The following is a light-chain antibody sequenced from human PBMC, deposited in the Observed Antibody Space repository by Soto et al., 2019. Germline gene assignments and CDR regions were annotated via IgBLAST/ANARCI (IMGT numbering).Light chain of an antibody. Sequence: QSALTQPASVSGSPGQSSTISCTGTSSDVGNYNLVSWYQQDPGKAPKLMIYEVSKRPSGVSNRFSGSKSGNTASLTISGLQAEDEADYYCCSYAGGSTYVFGTGTKVTVL. V-gene: IGLV2-23*02. CDR3: CSYAGGSTYV. CDR1: SSDVGNYNL. J-gene: IGLJ1*01. CDR2: EVS.